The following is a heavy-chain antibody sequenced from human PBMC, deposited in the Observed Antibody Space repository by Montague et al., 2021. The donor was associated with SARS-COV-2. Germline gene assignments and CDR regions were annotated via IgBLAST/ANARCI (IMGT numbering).Heavy chain of an antibody. D-gene: IGHD2-8*01. V-gene: IGHV6-1*01. J-gene: IGHJ5*02. Sequence: CAISGDSVSSNSAAWNWIRQSPSRGLEWLGRIYYRSKWYNDYAVSVKSRITINPDTSKNQFSLQLNSVTPEDTAVYYCARDDPYCTNGVCYTGNWFDPWGQGTLVTVSS. CDR2: IYYRSKWYN. CDR1: GDSVSSNSAA. CDR3: ARDDPYCTNGVCYTGNWFDP.